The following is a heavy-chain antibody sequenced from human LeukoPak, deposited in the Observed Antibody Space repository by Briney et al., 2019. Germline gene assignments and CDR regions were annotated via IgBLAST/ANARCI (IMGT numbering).Heavy chain of an antibody. Sequence: GGSLRLSCAASGFTFSSFGMNWVRQAPGKGLEWVSYISSSRSTTYHADSVKGRFTISRDNAKNSLYLQMNSLTVEDTAVYYCSRDPRHNDYWGQGTLVTVSS. CDR2: ISSSRSTT. CDR1: GFTFSSFG. V-gene: IGHV3-48*01. CDR3: SRDPRHNDY. J-gene: IGHJ4*02.